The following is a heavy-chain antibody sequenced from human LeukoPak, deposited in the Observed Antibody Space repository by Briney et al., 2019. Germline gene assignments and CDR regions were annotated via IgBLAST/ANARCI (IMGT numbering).Heavy chain of an antibody. D-gene: IGHD6-13*01. Sequence: ASVKVSCKASGGTFSSYAISWVRQAPGQGLEWMGGIIPIFGTANYAQKFQGRVTMTRNTSISTAYMELSSLRSEDTAVYYCARGFRGRAAAVPGYWGQGTLVTVSS. V-gene: IGHV1-69*05. CDR3: ARGFRGRAAAVPGY. J-gene: IGHJ4*02. CDR2: IIPIFGTA. CDR1: GGTFSSYA.